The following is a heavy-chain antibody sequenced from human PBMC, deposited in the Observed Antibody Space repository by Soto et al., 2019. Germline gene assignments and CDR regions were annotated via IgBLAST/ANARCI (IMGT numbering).Heavy chain of an antibody. D-gene: IGHD3-10*01. CDR3: ARHLKGVRDRYNDKSWFDS. CDR2: IYYSGST. V-gene: IGHV4-59*08. Sequence: QVQLQESGPGLVQPSETLSLTCTVSGGSISGYSWSWIRQPPGKGLEWIGHIYYSGSTTYNPSLKSRVTISVDTSKNQFSLKLSSVTAADTAVYFCARHLKGVRDRYNDKSWFDSWGQGTLVTVSS. CDR1: GGSISGYS. J-gene: IGHJ5*01.